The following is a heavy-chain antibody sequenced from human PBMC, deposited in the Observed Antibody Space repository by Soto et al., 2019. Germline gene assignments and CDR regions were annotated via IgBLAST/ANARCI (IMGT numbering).Heavy chain of an antibody. CDR2: IYYSGST. D-gene: IGHD6-13*01. V-gene: IGHV4-30-4*01. CDR1: GGSISSGDYY. J-gene: IGHJ1*01. Sequence: QVQLQESGPGLVKPSQTLSLTCTVSGGSISSGDYYWSWIRQPPGKVLEWIGYIYYSGSTYYNPSLKRRVTIAVDTSKNQFSLKLSSVTAADTAVYYCARESGIAAAGTGGYFQHWGQGTLVTVSS. CDR3: ARESGIAAAGTGGYFQH.